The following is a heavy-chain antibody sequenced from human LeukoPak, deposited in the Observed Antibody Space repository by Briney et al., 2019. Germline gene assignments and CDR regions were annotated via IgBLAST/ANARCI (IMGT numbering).Heavy chain of an antibody. CDR2: ISSSSSYI. J-gene: IGHJ4*02. D-gene: IGHD3-10*01. CDR1: GFTFSTYS. Sequence: GGSLRLSCGASGFTFSTYSMNWVRQAPGKGLEWASCISSSSSYIYYADSVKGRFTISRDNAKNSVYLQMNGLRAEDTAVYYCTRLAAAGSGRWAPDYWGQGTLVTVSS. CDR3: TRLAAAGSGRWAPDY. V-gene: IGHV3-21*06.